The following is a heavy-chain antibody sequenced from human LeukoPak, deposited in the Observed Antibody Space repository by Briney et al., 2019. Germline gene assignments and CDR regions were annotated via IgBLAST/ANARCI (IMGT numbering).Heavy chain of an antibody. CDR2: IKPGGGER. V-gene: IGHV3-7*01. CDR1: GITLSTYG. CDR3: MSGGGDY. J-gene: IGHJ4*02. D-gene: IGHD2-15*01. Sequence: GGSLRLSCVASGITLSTYGMNWVRRAPGKGLEWVANIKPGGGERYYVDSVKGRFTISRDNAKNSVDLQMNSLRVEDTAVYYCMSGGGDYWGQGTLVTLSS.